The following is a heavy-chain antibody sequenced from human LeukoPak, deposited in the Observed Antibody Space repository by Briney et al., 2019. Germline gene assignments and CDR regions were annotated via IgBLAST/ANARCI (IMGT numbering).Heavy chain of an antibody. CDR1: GFTFSSYW. CDR2: IKQDGSEK. Sequence: PGGSLRLSWAASGFTFSSYWMRWVRQAPGKGLEWVANIKQDGSEKYYVDSVKGRFTISRDNAKNSLYLQMNSLRAEDTAVYYCARDGVYSSGWYLSWGQGTLVTVSS. J-gene: IGHJ4*02. D-gene: IGHD6-19*01. V-gene: IGHV3-7*01. CDR3: ARDGVYSSGWYLS.